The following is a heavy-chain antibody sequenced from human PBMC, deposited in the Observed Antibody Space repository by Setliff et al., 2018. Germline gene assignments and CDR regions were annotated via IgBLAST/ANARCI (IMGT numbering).Heavy chain of an antibody. V-gene: IGHV4-59*08. CDR1: GDSISGDY. CDR2: IHYGGST. CDR3: AKVPITKVYFYMDV. J-gene: IGHJ6*03. Sequence: SETLSLTCTVSGDSISGDYWSWIRQPPGKGLEWIGFIHYGGSTNYNPSLKSRVTISVDTSKNQLSLKLSSVTAGDTAVYYCAKVPITKVYFYMDVWGKGTTVTVSS. D-gene: IGHD3-10*01.